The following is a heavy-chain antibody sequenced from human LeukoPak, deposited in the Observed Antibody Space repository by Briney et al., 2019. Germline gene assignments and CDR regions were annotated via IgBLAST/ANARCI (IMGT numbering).Heavy chain of an antibody. D-gene: IGHD1-26*01. CDR3: AKAGSIRFDY. J-gene: IGHJ4*02. CDR1: GFTFSSYA. Sequence: PGGSLRLSCAASGFTFSSYAMSWVRQAPGKGLEWVSAISGSGGSTYYADSVKGRFTVSRDNSKNTLYLQINRLRAEDTAVYYCAKAGSIRFDYWGQGTLVTVSS. CDR2: ISGSGGST. V-gene: IGHV3-23*01.